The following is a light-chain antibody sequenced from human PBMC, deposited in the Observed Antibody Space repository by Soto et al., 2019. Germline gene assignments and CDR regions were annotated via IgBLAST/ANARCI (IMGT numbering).Light chain of an antibody. CDR3: QQSYSTLFS. V-gene: IGKV1-39*01. CDR1: QTVLKY. Sequence: DIQMTQSPSSLSASVGDRVTITCRASQTVLKYLNWYQQKPGRAPSLLIYAASSLQSGVPSRFSGSGSGTEFALTITSLQPEDFATYDGQQSYSTLFSFGPGTKVEI. J-gene: IGKJ3*01. CDR2: AAS.